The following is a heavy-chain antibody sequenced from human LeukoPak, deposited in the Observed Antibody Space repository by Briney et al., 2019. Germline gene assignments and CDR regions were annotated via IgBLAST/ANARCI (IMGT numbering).Heavy chain of an antibody. CDR2: ISSSGSTI. CDR1: GFTFSGYY. J-gene: IGHJ6*03. V-gene: IGHV3-11*04. Sequence: GGSLRLSCAASGFTFSGYYMSWIRQAPGKGLEWVSYISSSGSTIYYADSVKGRFTISRDNAKNSLYPQMNSLRAEDTAVYYCARVDSITIFGVVISQDYYYYYMDVWGKGTTVTVSS. D-gene: IGHD3-3*01. CDR3: ARVDSITIFGVVISQDYYYYYMDV.